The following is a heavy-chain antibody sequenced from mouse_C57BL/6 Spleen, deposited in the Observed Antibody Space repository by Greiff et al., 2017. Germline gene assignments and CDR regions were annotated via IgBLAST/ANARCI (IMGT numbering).Heavy chain of an antibody. Sequence: QVQLQQSGPELVKPGASVMLSCKASGYTFTSYDINWVKQRPGQGLEWIGWIYPRDGSTKYNEKFKGKATLTVDTSSSTAYMELHSLTSEDSAVYFCARGGSSTTVVAYYFDYWGQGTTLTVSS. D-gene: IGHD1-1*01. CDR2: IYPRDGST. CDR3: ARGGSSTTVVAYYFDY. V-gene: IGHV1-85*01. CDR1: GYTFTSYD. J-gene: IGHJ2*01.